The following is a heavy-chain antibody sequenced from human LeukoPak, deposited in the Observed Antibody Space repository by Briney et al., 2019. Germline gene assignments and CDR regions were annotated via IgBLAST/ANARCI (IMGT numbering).Heavy chain of an antibody. V-gene: IGHV5-51*01. CDR1: GYSFTSYW. D-gene: IGHD2-15*01. Sequence: RSGESLKISCKGSGYSFTSYWIGWVRQMPEKGLEWMAIVYPGDSHTKYNPSFQGQVTISADKSSSTAYLQWISLRASDTAIYYCVRTPTCSSGSCYPNWFDSWGQGTLVTVSS. CDR2: VYPGDSHT. J-gene: IGHJ5*01. CDR3: VRTPTCSSGSCYPNWFDS.